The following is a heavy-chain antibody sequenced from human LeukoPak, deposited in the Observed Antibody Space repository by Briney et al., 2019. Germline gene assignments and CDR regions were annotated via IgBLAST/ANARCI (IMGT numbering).Heavy chain of an antibody. CDR1: GGSISSSSYY. CDR3: QQQLVYNGMDV. D-gene: IGHD6-13*01. J-gene: IGHJ6*02. CDR2: IYYSGST. Sequence: SQTLSLTCTVSGGSISSSSYYWGWIRQPPGKGLEWIGSIYYSGSTYYNPSLKSRVTISVDTSKNQFSLKLSSVTAADTAVYHCQQQLVYNGMDVWGQGTTVTVSS. V-gene: IGHV4-39*07.